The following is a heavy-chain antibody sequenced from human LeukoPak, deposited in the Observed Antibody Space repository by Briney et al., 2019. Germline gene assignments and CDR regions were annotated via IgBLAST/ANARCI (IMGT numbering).Heavy chain of an antibody. Sequence: HTGTSLRLSCAASGFTFSSYAMHWVRQAPGKGLEWVAIISYDGSNRYYADSVKGRFTISRDNSKSTLYLQMNSLRAEDTAVYYCANVVGSGSYPHSRYYYGMDVWGQGTTVTVSS. CDR3: ANVVGSGSYPHSRYYYGMDV. V-gene: IGHV3-30-3*01. CDR1: GFTFSSYA. D-gene: IGHD3-10*01. CDR2: ISYDGSNR. J-gene: IGHJ6*02.